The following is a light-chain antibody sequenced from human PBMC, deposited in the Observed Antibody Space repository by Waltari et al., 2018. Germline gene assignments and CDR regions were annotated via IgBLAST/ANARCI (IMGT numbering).Light chain of an antibody. Sequence: DIQMTQSPPSLSASVGDRVPSTCRASQGISNYLDWIQQKAGKAPTLLLYAASRLESGAPYRFSGSGSGTDYTLTISSVQPEDFAAYYCQQYHNTPCTFGPGAKVDIK. CDR2: AAS. V-gene: IGKV1-NL1*01. CDR1: QGISNY. CDR3: QQYHNTPCT. J-gene: IGKJ3*01.